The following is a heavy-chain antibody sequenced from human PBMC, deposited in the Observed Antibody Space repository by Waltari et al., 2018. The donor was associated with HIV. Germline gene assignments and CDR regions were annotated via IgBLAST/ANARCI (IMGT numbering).Heavy chain of an antibody. V-gene: IGHV1-8*01. D-gene: IGHD2-2*01. CDR1: GYTFTSYD. J-gene: IGHJ6*02. Sequence: QVQLVQSGAEVKKPGASVKVSCKASGYTFTSYDINWVRQATGQGLEWMGWMNPNRGNTGYAQKFQGRVTMTRNTSISTAYMELSSLRSEDTAVYYCARLGYCSSTSCYYYYYYGMDVWGQGTTVTVSS. CDR2: MNPNRGNT. CDR3: ARLGYCSSTSCYYYYYYGMDV.